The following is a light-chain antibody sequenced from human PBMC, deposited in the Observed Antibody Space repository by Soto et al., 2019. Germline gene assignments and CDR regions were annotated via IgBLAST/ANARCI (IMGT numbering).Light chain of an antibody. J-gene: IGKJ4*01. V-gene: IGKV1-9*01. Sequence: DIQLTQSPSFLSASVGDRVTITCRTSQDISSYLAWYQQKPGKAPKLLISAASTVQSGVPSRFSGSGSGTEFTLTISSLQPEDFATYYCQQLKSYPLSFGGGTKVEI. CDR2: AAS. CDR1: QDISSY. CDR3: QQLKSYPLS.